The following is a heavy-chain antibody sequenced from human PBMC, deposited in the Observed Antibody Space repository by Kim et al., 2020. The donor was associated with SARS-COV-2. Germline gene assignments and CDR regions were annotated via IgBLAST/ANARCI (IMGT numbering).Heavy chain of an antibody. CDR2: IIPIFGTA. Sequence: SVKVSCKASGGTFSSYAISWVRQAPGQGLEWMGGIIPIFGTANYAQKFQGRVMITANESTSTAYMELSSLRSEDTAVYYCARDLCYYCYYGMDVWGQGTTVTVSS. CDR3: ARDLCYYCYYGMDV. J-gene: IGHJ6*02. V-gene: IGHV1-69*13. CDR1: GGTFSSYA.